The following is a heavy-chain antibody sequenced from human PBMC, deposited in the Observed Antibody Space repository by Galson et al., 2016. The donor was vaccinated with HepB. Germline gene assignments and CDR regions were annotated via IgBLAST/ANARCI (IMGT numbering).Heavy chain of an antibody. CDR2: ISGYNGNT. CDR3: ARAGDIYGEGTFDY. J-gene: IGHJ4*02. V-gene: IGHV1-18*01. Sequence: SVKVSCKASGYTFSNYAITWVRQAPGQGLEWMGWISGYNGNTNSAQKFHDRVTMTTDTSTSTAYMELRRLRSDDTAVYYCARAGDIYGEGTFDYWGQGTLVTVSS. D-gene: IGHD3-3*02. CDR1: GYTFSNYA.